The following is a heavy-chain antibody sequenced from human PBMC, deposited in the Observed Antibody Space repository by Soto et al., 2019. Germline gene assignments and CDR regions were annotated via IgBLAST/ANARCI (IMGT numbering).Heavy chain of an antibody. CDR3: ARVRELLPLNDAFDI. V-gene: IGHV3-30-3*01. CDR2: ISYDGSNK. Sequence: QVQLVESGGGVVQPGRSLRLSCAASGFTFSSYAMHWVRQAPGKGLEWVAVISYDGSNKYYVDSVKGRFTISRDNSKNTLYLQMNSLRAEDTAVYYCARVRELLPLNDAFDIWGQGTMVTVSS. D-gene: IGHD1-26*01. J-gene: IGHJ3*02. CDR1: GFTFSSYA.